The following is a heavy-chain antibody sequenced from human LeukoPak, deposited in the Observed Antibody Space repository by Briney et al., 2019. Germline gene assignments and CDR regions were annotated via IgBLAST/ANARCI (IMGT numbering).Heavy chain of an antibody. D-gene: IGHD6-19*01. CDR2: ISSDGGST. J-gene: IGHJ4*02. V-gene: IGHV3-74*01. CDR1: EFTFSHYW. CDR3: ARDDSNGIDY. Sequence: GGSLRLSCAASEFTFSHYWMYWVRQGPGQGLVSVSRISSDGGSTTYADSVKGRFTISRDNAKNTLYLQMHSLRVEDTGIYYCARDDSNGIDYWGQGTLVTVSS.